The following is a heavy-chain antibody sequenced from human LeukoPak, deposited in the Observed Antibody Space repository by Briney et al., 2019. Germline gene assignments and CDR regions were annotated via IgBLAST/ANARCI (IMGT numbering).Heavy chain of an antibody. CDR3: ARDQRGYSYGNFDY. Sequence: GGSLRLSCAASGFTFSSYSMNWVRQAPGKGLEWVSSISSSSSYIYYTDSVKGRFTISRDNAKNSLYLQMNSLRAGDTAVYYCARDQRGYSYGNFDYWGQGTLVTVSS. CDR1: GFTFSSYS. V-gene: IGHV3-21*01. CDR2: ISSSSSYI. D-gene: IGHD5-18*01. J-gene: IGHJ4*02.